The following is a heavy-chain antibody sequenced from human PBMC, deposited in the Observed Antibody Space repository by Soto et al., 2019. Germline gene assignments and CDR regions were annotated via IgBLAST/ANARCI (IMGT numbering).Heavy chain of an antibody. D-gene: IGHD4-17*01. CDR2: IYYSGSA. CDR3: ARHGVDYGDYASYYYYGMDV. V-gene: IGHV4-39*01. CDR1: RGSLPRATYS. J-gene: IGHJ6*02. Sequence: LSLTHTVPRGSLPRATYSSSWIRHPTGKGLAWIGMIYYSGSAYYNPSLKSRVTISIDTSKNQFSLRLSSVTAADTAVYYCARHGVDYGDYASYYYYGMDVWGRGTTVT.